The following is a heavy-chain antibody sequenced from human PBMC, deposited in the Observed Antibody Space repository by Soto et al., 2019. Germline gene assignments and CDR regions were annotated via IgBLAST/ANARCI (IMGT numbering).Heavy chain of an antibody. J-gene: IGHJ1*01. CDR3: ATSYSGTSYGLGKYFQH. CDR2: ISDSGSTR. D-gene: IGHD1-26*01. CDR1: AFNFRNFD. Sequence: EVNLVESGGGLVQPGGSLRLSCTVSAFNFRNFDMTWVRQAPGKGLEWVSYISDSGSTRYYSDSVKGRFTVSRDNAKNSLYLHMQTPRVEDTSVYYCATSYSGTSYGLGKYFQHWGQGTLVTVSS. V-gene: IGHV3-48*03.